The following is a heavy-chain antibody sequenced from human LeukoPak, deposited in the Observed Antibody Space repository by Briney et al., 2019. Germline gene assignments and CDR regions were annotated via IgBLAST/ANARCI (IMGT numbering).Heavy chain of an antibody. CDR2: TYTRGSP. D-gene: IGHD3-22*01. CDR1: GASMRNYNYY. V-gene: IGHV4-61*02. CDR3: ARAYDRSGYQSRGFDY. Sequence: MASETLSLTCTVSGASMRNYNYYWNWIRQPAGQRLQWIGRTYTRGSPSYSPSLKSRATISIDTSSSQFSLRLNSVTAADTAVYFCARAYDRSGYQSRGFDYWGQGLLVSVSS. J-gene: IGHJ4*02.